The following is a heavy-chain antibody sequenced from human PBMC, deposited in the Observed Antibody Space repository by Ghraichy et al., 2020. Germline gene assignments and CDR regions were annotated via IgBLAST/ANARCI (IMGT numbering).Heavy chain of an antibody. J-gene: IGHJ4*02. V-gene: IGHV3-15*01. CDR1: GFAFNDAW. D-gene: IGHD4/OR15-4a*01. CDR3: SANSDYARVYFNF. Sequence: SCTVSGFAFNDAWMSWVRQAPGKGLEWIGRIKIERDGGTTDYAAPVKDRFTISRDDSKNIAYLQMDSLKTEDPAVYFCSANSDYARVYFNFWGQGALVTVSS. CDR2: IKIERDGGTT.